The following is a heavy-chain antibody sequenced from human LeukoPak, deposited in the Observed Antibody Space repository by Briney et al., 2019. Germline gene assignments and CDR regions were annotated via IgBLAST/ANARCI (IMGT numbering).Heavy chain of an antibody. V-gene: IGHV4-30-4*01. D-gene: IGHD1-1*01. CDR1: GGSISCGDYY. CDR3: ARRGGGWNGEPNNWFDP. J-gene: IGHJ5*02. Sequence: PSQTLSLTCTVSGGSISCGDYYWSWIRQPPGKGLKWIGYIFYSGNTYYNPSLKSRVTISVDTSKNQFSLKLSSVTAADTAVYYCARRGGGWNGEPNNWFDPWGQGTLVTVSS. CDR2: IFYSGNT.